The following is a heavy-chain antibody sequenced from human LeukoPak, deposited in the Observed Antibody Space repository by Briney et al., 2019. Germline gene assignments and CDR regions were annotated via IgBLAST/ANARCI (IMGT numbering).Heavy chain of an antibody. CDR3: ARGRRVTTVTP. J-gene: IGHJ5*02. Sequence: SVKVSCKASGGTFSSYAISWVRQAPGQGLEWMGRIIPILGIANYAQKFQGRVTMTRNTSISTAYMELSSLRSEDTAVYYCARGRRVTTVTPWGQGTLVTVSS. D-gene: IGHD4-17*01. CDR1: GGTFSSYA. CDR2: IIPILGIA. V-gene: IGHV1-69*04.